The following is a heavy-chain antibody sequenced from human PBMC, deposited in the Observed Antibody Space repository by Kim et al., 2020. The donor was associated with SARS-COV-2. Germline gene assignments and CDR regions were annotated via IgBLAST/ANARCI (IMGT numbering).Heavy chain of an antibody. J-gene: IGHJ4*02. CDR3: ARDIDYSDLDY. CDR2: IWYDGSNK. V-gene: IGHV3-33*01. CDR1: GFTFSSYG. Sequence: GGSLRLSCAASGFTFSSYGMHWVRQAPGKGLEWVAVIWYDGSNKYYADSVKGRFTISRDNSKNTLYLQMNSLRAEDTAVYYCARDIDYSDLDYWGQGTLVTVSS. D-gene: IGHD4-4*01.